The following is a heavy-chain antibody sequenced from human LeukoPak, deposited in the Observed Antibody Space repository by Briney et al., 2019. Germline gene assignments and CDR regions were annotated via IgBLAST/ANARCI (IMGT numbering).Heavy chain of an antibody. D-gene: IGHD5-12*01. V-gene: IGHV4-34*01. CDR3: ARGQAPLRWLQSGRELDY. CDR2: INHSGST. Sequence: SEALSLTCAAYGGSFSGYYWSWIRQPPGKGLEWIGEINHSGSTNYNPSLKSRVTISVDTSKNQFSLKLSSVTAADTAVYYCARGQAPLRWLQSGRELDYWGQGTLVTVSS. CDR1: GGSFSGYY. J-gene: IGHJ4*02.